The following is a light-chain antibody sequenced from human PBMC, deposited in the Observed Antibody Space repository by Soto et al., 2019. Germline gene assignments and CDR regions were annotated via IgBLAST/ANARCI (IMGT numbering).Light chain of an antibody. CDR3: QQYISYPIT. J-gene: IGKJ5*01. Sequence: DVQMTQSPSSVSASVGDRVTITCRASQGIAKSLAWHQQKPEKAPKSLIYAASNLQSGVPSRFSGSGSGTEFTLTISSLQPEDFATYYCQQYISYPITFGQGTRLEIK. V-gene: IGKV1D-16*01. CDR2: AAS. CDR1: QGIAKS.